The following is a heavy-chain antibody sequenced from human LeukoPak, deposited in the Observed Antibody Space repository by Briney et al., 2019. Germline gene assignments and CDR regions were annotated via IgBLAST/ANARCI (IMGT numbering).Heavy chain of an antibody. D-gene: IGHD6-13*01. CDR2: FSWNSGSI. CDR3: AKGESSSWIGPDFDY. V-gene: IGHV3-9*01. CDR1: GFTFDDYA. J-gene: IGHJ4*02. Sequence: GRSLRLSCAASGFTFDDYAMHWVRQAPGKGLEWVSGFSWNSGSIGYADSVKGRFTISRDNAKNSLYLQMNSLRAEDTALYYCAKGESSSWIGPDFDYWGQGTLVTVSS.